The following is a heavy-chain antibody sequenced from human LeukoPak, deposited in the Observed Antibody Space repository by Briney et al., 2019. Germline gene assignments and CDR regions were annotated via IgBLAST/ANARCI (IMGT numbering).Heavy chain of an antibody. CDR3: AKPHYYDSSGYYVGAFDI. J-gene: IGHJ3*02. Sequence: GGSLRLSCAASGLTFSSYVMTWVRQAPGKGLEWVSSISGSGGSTFYADTVKGRFTISRDNSKNTLSLQMNSLRAEDTAIYYCAKPHYYDSSGYYVGAFDIWGQGTMVTVSS. V-gene: IGHV3-23*01. CDR2: ISGSGGST. CDR1: GLTFSSYV. D-gene: IGHD3-22*01.